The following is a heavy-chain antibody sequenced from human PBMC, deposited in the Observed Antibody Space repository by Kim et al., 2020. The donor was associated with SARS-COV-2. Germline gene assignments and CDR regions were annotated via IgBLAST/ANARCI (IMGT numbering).Heavy chain of an antibody. V-gene: IGHV3-48*02. D-gene: IGHD3-9*01. J-gene: IGHJ4*02. CDR1: GFTFSSYS. Sequence: GGSLRLSCAASGFTFSSYSMNWVRQAPGKGLEWVSYISSSSSTIYYADSVKGRFTISRDNAKNSLYLQMNSLRDEDTAVYYCARLQYYDILTGYSFDYWGQGTLVTVSS. CDR2: ISSSSSTI. CDR3: ARLQYYDILTGYSFDY.